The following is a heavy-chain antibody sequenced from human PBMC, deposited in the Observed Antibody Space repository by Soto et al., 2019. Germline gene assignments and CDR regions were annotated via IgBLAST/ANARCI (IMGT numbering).Heavy chain of an antibody. D-gene: IGHD3-10*01. V-gene: IGHV3-7*01. CDR2: IKQDGSEK. Sequence: EVQLVESGGGLVQPGGSLSLSCAASGFTFSNYWMTWVRQAPGKGLEWVANIKQDGSEKYYVDSVKGRCTISRDNAKNSVYLPRDSLRVEDTAVYYCARVEGGYYGSGSYGFDYWGQGSLVTVSS. CDR1: GFTFSNYW. CDR3: ARVEGGYYGSGSYGFDY. J-gene: IGHJ4*02.